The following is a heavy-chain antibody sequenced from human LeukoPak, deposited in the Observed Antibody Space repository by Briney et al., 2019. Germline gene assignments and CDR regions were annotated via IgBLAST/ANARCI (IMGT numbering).Heavy chain of an antibody. CDR1: GYTFTGYY. CDR2: INPNSGGT. Sequence: ASVKVSCKASGYTFTGYYMHWVRQAPGQGLEWMGWINPNSGGTNYAQKFQGRVTMTRDTSISTAYMELSRLRSDDTAVYYCARGEGIQYYDILTGYPTDYWGQGTLVTVSS. J-gene: IGHJ4*02. D-gene: IGHD3-9*01. V-gene: IGHV1-2*02. CDR3: ARGEGIQYYDILTGYPTDY.